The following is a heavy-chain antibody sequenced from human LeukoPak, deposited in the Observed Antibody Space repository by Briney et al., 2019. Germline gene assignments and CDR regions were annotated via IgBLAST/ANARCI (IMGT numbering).Heavy chain of an antibody. V-gene: IGHV3-7*01. CDR1: GFTFSSYG. Sequence: GGSLRLSCAASGFTFSSYGMHWVRQAPGKGLEWVANIKEDGSEKYYVDSVKGRFTVSRDNAKNSLYLQMNRLRAEDTAVYYCARDNYGDYGYWGQGTLVTVSS. D-gene: IGHD4-17*01. CDR2: IKEDGSEK. J-gene: IGHJ4*02. CDR3: ARDNYGDYGY.